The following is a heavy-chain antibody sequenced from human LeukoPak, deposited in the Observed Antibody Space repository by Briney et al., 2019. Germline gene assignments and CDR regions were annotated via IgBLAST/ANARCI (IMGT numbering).Heavy chain of an antibody. J-gene: IGHJ6*03. CDR3: ARHRSGYCTNGVCGYYMDV. Sequence: SVKVSCKASGGTFSSYAISWVRQAPGQGLEWMGGIIPIFGTANYARKFQGRVTITTDESTSTAYMELSSLRSEDTAVYYCARHRSGYCTNGVCGYYMDVWGKGTTVTVSS. D-gene: IGHD2-8*01. V-gene: IGHV1-69*05. CDR1: GGTFSSYA. CDR2: IIPIFGTA.